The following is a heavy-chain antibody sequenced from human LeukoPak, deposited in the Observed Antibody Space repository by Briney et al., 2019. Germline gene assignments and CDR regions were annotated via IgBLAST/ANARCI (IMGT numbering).Heavy chain of an antibody. CDR2: ISDSGGST. Sequence: LGGALRLSCSVSGITLSNYGMSWVRQAPGKGLEWVAGISDSGGSTNYADSVKGRFTISRDNAKNTLYLQMNSLRAADTAVYFCAKRGVVIRVILVGFHKQAYYFDSWGQGALVTVSS. J-gene: IGHJ4*02. CDR1: GITLSNYG. CDR3: AKRGVVIRVILVGFHKQAYYFDS. D-gene: IGHD3-10*01. V-gene: IGHV3-23*01.